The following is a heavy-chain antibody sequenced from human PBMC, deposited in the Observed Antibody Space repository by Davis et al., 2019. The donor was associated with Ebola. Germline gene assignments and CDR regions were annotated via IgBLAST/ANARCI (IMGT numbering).Heavy chain of an antibody. Sequence: GESLKISCAASGFTFSGSAMHWVRQASGKRLEWVGRIRSKANSYATAYAASVKGRFTISRDDSKNTAYPQMNSLKTEDTAVYYCMSGSQGGYYWGQGTLVTVSS. CDR2: IRSKANSYAT. CDR3: MSGSQGGYY. V-gene: IGHV3-73*01. J-gene: IGHJ4*02. D-gene: IGHD1-26*01. CDR1: GFTFSGSA.